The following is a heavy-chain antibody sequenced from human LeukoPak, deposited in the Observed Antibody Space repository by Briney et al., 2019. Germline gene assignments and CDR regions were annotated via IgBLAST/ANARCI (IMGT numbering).Heavy chain of an antibody. D-gene: IGHD1-26*01. V-gene: IGHV4-30-2*01. CDR3: TRGLVGAPPGFDY. CDR1: GGSISSGGYY. CDR2: IYHSGST. Sequence: SETLSLTCTVSGGSISSGGYYWSWIRQPPGKGLEWIGYIYHSGSTYYNPSLKSRVTISVDRSKNQFSLNLSSVTAADTAVYYCTRGLVGAPPGFDYWGQGTLVTVSS. J-gene: IGHJ4*02.